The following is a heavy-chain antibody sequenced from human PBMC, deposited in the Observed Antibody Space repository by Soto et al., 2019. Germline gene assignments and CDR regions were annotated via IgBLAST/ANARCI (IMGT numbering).Heavy chain of an antibody. V-gene: IGHV1-3*01. CDR2: INAGNGNP. J-gene: IGHJ4*02. CDR1: GNTFTTYA. D-gene: IGHD4-17*01. CDR3: ASGIDYGELDY. Sequence: GASVKVSCKSSGNTFTTYAMHWVRQAPGQRLEWMGWINAGNGNPKYSQKFQGRVTITRDTSASTGYMELSSLRLEDTAVYYCASGIDYGELDYWGQGTLVTVSS.